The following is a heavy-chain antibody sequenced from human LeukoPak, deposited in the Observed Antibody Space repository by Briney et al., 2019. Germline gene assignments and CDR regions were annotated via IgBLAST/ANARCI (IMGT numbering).Heavy chain of an antibody. V-gene: IGHV4-59*08. J-gene: IGHJ4*02. D-gene: IGHD6-19*01. CDR3: ARHWGQYSSGRQHFDY. CDR2: IYYSGNT. CDR1: GGSISSYY. Sequence: SETLSLTCTVSGGSISSYYWSWIRQPPGKGLEWIGYIYYSGNTNYNPSLRSRVTISVDTSKNQFSLKLSFVTAADTAVYYCARHWGQYSSGRQHFDYWGQGTLVSVSS.